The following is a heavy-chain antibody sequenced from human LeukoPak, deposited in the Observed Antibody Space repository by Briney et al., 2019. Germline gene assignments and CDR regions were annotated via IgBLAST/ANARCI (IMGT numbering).Heavy chain of an antibody. J-gene: IGHJ4*02. V-gene: IGHV3-48*01. CDR3: ARGPSLDY. CDR1: GFTFSSFS. CDR2: MSGSSSTI. Sequence: GGSLRLSCAASGFTFSSFSMNWVRQSPGKGLEWLSYMSGSSSTIYYADSVKGRFTISRDNSKNTLYLQMNSLRAEDTAVYYCARGPSLDYWGQGTLVTVSS.